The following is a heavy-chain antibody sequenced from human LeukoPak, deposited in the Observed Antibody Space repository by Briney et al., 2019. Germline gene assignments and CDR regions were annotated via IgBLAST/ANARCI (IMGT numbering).Heavy chain of an antibody. J-gene: IGHJ5*02. CDR2: IKSDGSST. CDR1: GFTFSNYW. Sequence: GGSLRLSCATSGFTFSNYWMHWVRQVPGKGLVWVSRIKSDGSSTSYADSVKGRFTISRDNAKNTLYLQMNSLRAEGTAIYYCAKDNSPGWFGPWGQGTLVTVSS. D-gene: IGHD4-11*01. V-gene: IGHV3-74*01. CDR3: AKDNSPGWFGP.